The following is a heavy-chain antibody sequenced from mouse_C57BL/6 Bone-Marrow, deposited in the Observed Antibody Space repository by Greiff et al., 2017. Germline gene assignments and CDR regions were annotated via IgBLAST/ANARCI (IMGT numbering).Heavy chain of an antibody. J-gene: IGHJ2*01. CDR3: ARDNYYAAFDY. D-gene: IGHD1-1*01. Sequence: EVQRVESEGGLVQPGSSMKLSCTASGFTFSDYYMAWVRQVPEKGLEWVANINYDGSSTYYLDSLKSRFIISRDNAKNILYLQMSSLKSEDTATYYCARDNYYAAFDYWGQGTTLTVSS. V-gene: IGHV5-16*01. CDR2: INYDGSST. CDR1: GFTFSDYY.